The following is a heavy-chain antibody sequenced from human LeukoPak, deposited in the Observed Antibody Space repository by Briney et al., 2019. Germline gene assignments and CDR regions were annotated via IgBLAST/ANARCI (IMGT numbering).Heavy chain of an antibody. CDR3: AKDSSGSYYGPGRFFDY. V-gene: IGHV3-9*03. CDR2: ISWNSGSI. D-gene: IGHD1-26*01. Sequence: GRSLRLSCAASGFTFDDYAMHWVRHAPGKGLEWVSGISWNSGSIVYADSVKGRFTISRDNAKNSLYLQMNSLRPEDMALYYCAKDSSGSYYGPGRFFDYWGQGTLVTVSS. J-gene: IGHJ4*02. CDR1: GFTFDDYA.